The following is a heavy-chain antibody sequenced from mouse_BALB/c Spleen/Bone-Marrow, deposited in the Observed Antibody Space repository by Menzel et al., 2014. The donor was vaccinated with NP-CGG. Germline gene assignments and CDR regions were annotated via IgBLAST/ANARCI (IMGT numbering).Heavy chain of an antibody. CDR1: GYTFTSSW. Sequence: QVQLQQSGSVLVRPGASVKLSCKASGYTFTSSWMHWAKQRPGQGLEWIGEIHPNSGNTNYNEKFKGKATLTVDTSSSTAYVDLSSLTSEDSAVYYCAREKIYGNYLWYFDVWGAGTTVTASS. V-gene: IGHV1S130*01. J-gene: IGHJ1*01. CDR2: IHPNSGNT. CDR3: AREKIYGNYLWYFDV. D-gene: IGHD2-1*01.